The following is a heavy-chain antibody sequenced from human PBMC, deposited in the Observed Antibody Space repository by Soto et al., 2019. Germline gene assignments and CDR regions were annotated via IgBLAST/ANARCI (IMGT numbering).Heavy chain of an antibody. CDR2: ISSSGSII. CDR3: ALAGYDSNYYAVTPLSAGHF. Sequence: QVQLVVSGGGLVKPGVSLRISCAASGFTFSDYYISWIRQAPGKGLEWVSYISSSGSIIYYADSVKGRFTISRDNAKNSLDLQMNRLRAEDTAVYYCALAGYDSNYYAVTPLSAGHFWGQGTLVTVSS. J-gene: IGHJ4*02. D-gene: IGHD4-4*01. V-gene: IGHV3-11*01. CDR1: GFTFSDYY.